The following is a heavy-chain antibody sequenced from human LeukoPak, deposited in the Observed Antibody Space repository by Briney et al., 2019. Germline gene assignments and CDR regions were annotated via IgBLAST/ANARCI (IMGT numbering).Heavy chain of an antibody. V-gene: IGHV1-8*01. CDR3: AREGGSIDWFDP. J-gene: IGHJ5*02. Sequence: ASVKVSCKASGYTFTSYDINWVRQATGQGLEWMGWMNPNSGNTSYAQKFQGRVTMTRNTSISTAYMELSSLRSEDTAVYYCAREGGSIDWFDPWGQGTLVTVSS. CDR1: GYTFTSYD. CDR2: MNPNSGNT. D-gene: IGHD3-16*01.